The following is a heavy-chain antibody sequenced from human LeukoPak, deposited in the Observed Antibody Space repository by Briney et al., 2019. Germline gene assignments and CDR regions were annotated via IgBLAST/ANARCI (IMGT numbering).Heavy chain of an antibody. Sequence: MSSETLSLTCTVSGGSISSSSYYWGWIRQPPGKGLEWIGSIYYSGSTYYNPSLKSRVTISVDTSKNQFSLKLSSVTAADTAVYYCARDFVTMIVVVTKHAFDIWGQGTMVTVSS. D-gene: IGHD3-22*01. J-gene: IGHJ3*02. V-gene: IGHV4-39*07. CDR1: GGSISSSSYY. CDR3: ARDFVTMIVVVTKHAFDI. CDR2: IYYSGST.